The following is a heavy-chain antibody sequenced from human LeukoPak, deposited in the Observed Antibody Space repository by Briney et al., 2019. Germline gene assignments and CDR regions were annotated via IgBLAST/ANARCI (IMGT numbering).Heavy chain of an antibody. Sequence: SETLSLTCAVYGGSFSGYYWSWIRQPPGKGLEWIGYIYYSGSTNYNPSLKSRVTISVDTSKNQFSLKLSSVTAADTAVYYCASTPPYYDFWSGYYYYGMDVWGQGTTVTVSS. V-gene: IGHV4-59*01. J-gene: IGHJ6*02. CDR1: GGSFSGYY. D-gene: IGHD3-3*01. CDR3: ASTPPYYDFWSGYYYYGMDV. CDR2: IYYSGST.